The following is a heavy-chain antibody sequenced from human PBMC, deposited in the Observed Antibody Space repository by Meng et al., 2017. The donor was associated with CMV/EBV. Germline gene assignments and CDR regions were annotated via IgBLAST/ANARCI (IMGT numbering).Heavy chain of an antibody. V-gene: IGHV3-30-3*01. D-gene: IGHD3-10*01. CDR3: ARDQGSGSYDY. Sequence: SLKISCAASGFTFSSYAMHWVRQAPGKGLEWVAVISYDGSNKYYADSVKGRFTISRDNSKNTLYLQMNSLRAEDTAVYYCARDQGSGSYDYWGQGTLVTVSS. J-gene: IGHJ4*02. CDR2: ISYDGSNK. CDR1: GFTFSSYA.